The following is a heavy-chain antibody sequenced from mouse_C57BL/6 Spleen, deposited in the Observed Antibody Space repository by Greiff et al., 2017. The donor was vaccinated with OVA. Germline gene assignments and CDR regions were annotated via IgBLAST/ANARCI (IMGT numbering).Heavy chain of an antibody. Sequence: VQLQQSGAGLMKPGASVKLSCKASGYTFTGYGMEWVKQRPGHGLEWIGQILPGSGSTNYNDKFKGQATFTADTSSNTAYLQHSGLATDDSDDSTRAYYGSSPLDYWGKGTTLTVSS. CDR3: AYYGSSPLDY. D-gene: IGHD1-1*01. CDR2: ILPGSGST. CDR1: GYTFTGYG. V-gene: IGHV1-9*01. J-gene: IGHJ2*01.